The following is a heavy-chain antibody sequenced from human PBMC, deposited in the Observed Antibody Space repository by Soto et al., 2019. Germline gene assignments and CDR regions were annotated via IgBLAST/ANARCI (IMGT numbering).Heavy chain of an antibody. Sequence: DGSLRLSCAASGFTFSDYYMTWIRQAPGQGLPWVSFISGSRNYTDYADFVKGRFTISRDNAKNSLYLEMNSLRVEDTAVYYCARGHTYDNGGYQYFDYW. CDR1: GFTFSDYY. J-gene: IGHJ4*01. CDR3: ARGHTYDNGGYQYFDY. V-gene: IGHV3-11*06. D-gene: IGHD3-22*01. CDR2: ISGSRNYT.